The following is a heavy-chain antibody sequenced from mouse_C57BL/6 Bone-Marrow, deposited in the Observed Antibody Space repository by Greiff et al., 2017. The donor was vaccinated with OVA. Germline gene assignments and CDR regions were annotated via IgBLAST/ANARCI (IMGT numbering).Heavy chain of an antibody. CDR2: IYPGDGDT. Sequence: QVQLQQSGPELVKPGASVKISCKASGYAFSSSWMNWVKQRPGKGLEWIGRIYPGDGDTNYNGKFKGKATLTADKSSSTAYTQLSSLTSEDSAVYFGARHEDGYYASYFDYWGQGTTLTVSS. D-gene: IGHD2-3*01. CDR1: GYAFSSSW. J-gene: IGHJ2*01. V-gene: IGHV1-82*01. CDR3: ARHEDGYYASYFDY.